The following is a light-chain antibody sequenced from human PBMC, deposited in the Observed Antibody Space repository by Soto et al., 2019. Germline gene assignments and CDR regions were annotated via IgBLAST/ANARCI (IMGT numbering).Light chain of an antibody. CDR3: QQYNNWPLT. CDR2: GAS. CDR1: QSVSSN. Sequence: EIVMTQSPATLSVSPGERATLSCRASQSVSSNLAWYQQKPGQAPRLLIYGASTRATGIPARFSGSGSGTEFTLTISSVQSEDFAANYCQQYNNWPLTFRGGTKVEIK. J-gene: IGKJ4*01. V-gene: IGKV3-15*01.